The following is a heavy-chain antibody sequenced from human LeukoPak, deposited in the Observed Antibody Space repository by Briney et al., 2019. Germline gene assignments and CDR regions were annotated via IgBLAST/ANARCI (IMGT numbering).Heavy chain of an antibody. CDR3: ATPSDYYDSSGYTY. CDR1: GYTLTELS. Sequence: ASVKVSCKVSGYTLTELSMHWVRQAPGKGLEWMGGFDPEDGETIYAQKFQGRVTMTEDTSSDTAYMELSSLRSEDTAVYYCATPSDYYDSSGYTYWGQGTLVTASS. CDR2: FDPEDGET. J-gene: IGHJ4*02. D-gene: IGHD3-22*01. V-gene: IGHV1-24*01.